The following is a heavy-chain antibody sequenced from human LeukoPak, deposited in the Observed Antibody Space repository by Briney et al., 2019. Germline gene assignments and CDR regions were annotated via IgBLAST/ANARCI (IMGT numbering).Heavy chain of an antibody. CDR1: GGSISSSTYY. Sequence: SETLSLTCTVSGGSISSSTYYWAWIRQPPGKGLEWIGEINHSGSTNYNPSLKSRVTISVDTSKNQFSLKLSSVTAADTAVYYCARARYCSSTSCRRYYFDYWGQGTLVTVSS. J-gene: IGHJ4*02. CDR3: ARARYCSSTSCRRYYFDY. CDR2: INHSGST. V-gene: IGHV4-39*07. D-gene: IGHD2-2*01.